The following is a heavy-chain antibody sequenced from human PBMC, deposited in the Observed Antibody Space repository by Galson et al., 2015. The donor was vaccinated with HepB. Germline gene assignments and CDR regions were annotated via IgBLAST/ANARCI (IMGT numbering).Heavy chain of an antibody. V-gene: IGHV3-7*03. CDR2: IKEGGSER. CDR1: GLMFSNSW. Sequence: SLRLSCAASGLMFSNSWMSWVRQAPGKGLEWVANIKEGGSERAYVDSVKGRFTISRDNAKNSLFLQMNSLRVEDTAVYYCVRDRLSSGGSDCWGQGTQVTVS. D-gene: IGHD2-15*01. J-gene: IGHJ4*02. CDR3: VRDRLSSGGSDC.